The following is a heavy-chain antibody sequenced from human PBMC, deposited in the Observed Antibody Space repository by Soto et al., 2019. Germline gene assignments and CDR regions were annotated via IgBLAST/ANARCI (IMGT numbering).Heavy chain of an antibody. V-gene: IGHV3-74*01. CDR3: ARGDRGAFDL. CDR1: GFTFSYYW. Sequence: EVQLVESGGGLVRPGGSLRLSCAASGFTFSYYWMHWVRQAPGKGLVWVSRIHSDGSSTTYADFVKGRFIISRDNARNMVDLQMNGVRVEDTDVYYCARGDRGAFDLWGQGTVVTVSS. CDR2: IHSDGSST. J-gene: IGHJ3*01. D-gene: IGHD1-26*01.